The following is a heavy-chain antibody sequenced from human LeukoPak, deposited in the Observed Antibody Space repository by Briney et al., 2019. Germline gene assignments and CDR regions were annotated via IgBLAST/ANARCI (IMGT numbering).Heavy chain of an antibody. D-gene: IGHD4-11*01. CDR2: LSGSGGTT. CDR1: GFTFSNYA. J-gene: IGHJ4*02. Sequence: PGGSLRLSCAASGFTFSNYAMSWVRQAPGKGLEWVSGLSGSGGTTYYADSVKGRFTISRDNSKNTLYLQMNSLRAEHTAVYYCAKERYSNFWDPFDYWGQGTLVTVSS. CDR3: AKERYSNFWDPFDY. V-gene: IGHV3-23*01.